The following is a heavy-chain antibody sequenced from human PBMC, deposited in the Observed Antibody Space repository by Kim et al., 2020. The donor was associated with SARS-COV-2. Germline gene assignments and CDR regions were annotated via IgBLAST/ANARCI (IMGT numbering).Heavy chain of an antibody. CDR2: ISGSGGST. CDR3: AKTRGYSYGVPDAFDI. CDR1: GFTFSSYA. Sequence: GGSLRLSCAASGFTFSSYAMSWVRQAPGKGLEWVSAISGSGGSTYYADSVKGRFTISRDNSKNTLYLQMNSLRAEDTAVYYCAKTRGYSYGVPDAFDIWGQGTMVTVSS. D-gene: IGHD5-18*01. J-gene: IGHJ3*02. V-gene: IGHV3-23*01.